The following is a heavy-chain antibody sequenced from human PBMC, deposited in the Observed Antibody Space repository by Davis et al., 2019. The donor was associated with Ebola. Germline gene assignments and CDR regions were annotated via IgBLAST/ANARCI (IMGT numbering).Heavy chain of an antibody. J-gene: IGHJ6*02. CDR2: IKQDGSEK. CDR3: AKDSSSSHYYYYGMDV. D-gene: IGHD6-6*01. CDR1: GFTFSSYW. V-gene: IGHV3-7*03. Sequence: GGSLRLSCAASGFTFSSYWMSWVRQAPGKGLEWVANIKQDGSEKYYVDSVKGRFTISRDNAKNSLYLQMNSLRAEDTALYYCAKDSSSSHYYYYGMDVWGQGTTVTVSS.